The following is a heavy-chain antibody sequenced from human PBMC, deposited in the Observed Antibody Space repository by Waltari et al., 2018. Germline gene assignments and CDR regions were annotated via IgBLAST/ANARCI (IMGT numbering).Heavy chain of an antibody. CDR1: GYSFTSYW. CDR3: ASGMNVGPGMATMALDY. J-gene: IGHJ4*02. V-gene: IGHV5-51*01. CDR2: VYPDDSHT. D-gene: IGHD5-12*01. Sequence: EVQLVQSGAEEKKPGESLRISCKGFGYSFTSYWIGWVRQMPGKGLEWMGVVYPDDSHTIYMPSFQGQVTISSDKSSSTAHLQWSSLKASDTAMYYCASGMNVGPGMATMALDYWGQGTLVTVSS.